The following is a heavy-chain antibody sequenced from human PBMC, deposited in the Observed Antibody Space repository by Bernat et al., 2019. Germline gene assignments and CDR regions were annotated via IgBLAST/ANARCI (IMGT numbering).Heavy chain of an antibody. V-gene: IGHV3-33*01. CDR3: ARVSLYGAPASAMDV. J-gene: IGHJ6*02. CDR2: IWHDGSNE. CDR1: KFTFSSYG. Sequence: HPGRSLRLSCEASKFTFSSYGMHWVRQAPGKGLEWVAVIWHDGSNENYADSVKGRFTISRDNSKNTLYLQMNGLRAEDAAVYYCARVSLYGAPASAMDVWGQGTTVTVSS. D-gene: IGHD4-17*01.